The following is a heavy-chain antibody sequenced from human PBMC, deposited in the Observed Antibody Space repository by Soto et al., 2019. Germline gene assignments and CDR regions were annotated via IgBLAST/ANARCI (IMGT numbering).Heavy chain of an antibody. Sequence: QVQLVQSGAEVKKPGSSVKVSCKASGGTFSSYTISWVRQAPGQGLEWMGRIIPILGIANYAQKFQGRVTITADKSTSKAYMELSRLRSEDTAVYYCARAVSGGDSSGFDPLGQGTLVTVSS. V-gene: IGHV1-69*02. CDR2: IIPILGIA. CDR1: GGTFSSYT. D-gene: IGHD2-21*01. J-gene: IGHJ5*02. CDR3: ARAVSGGDSSGFDP.